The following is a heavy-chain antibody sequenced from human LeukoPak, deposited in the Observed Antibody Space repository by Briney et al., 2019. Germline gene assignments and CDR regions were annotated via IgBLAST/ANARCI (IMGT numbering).Heavy chain of an antibody. J-gene: IGHJ4*02. Sequence: SETLSLTCAVYGGSFSGYYWSWIRQPPGKGLEWIGEINHSGSTNYNPSLKSRVTISVDTSKNQFSLKLSSVTTADTAVYYCASIYDGSWYSLRGYWGQGTLVTVSS. D-gene: IGHD6-13*01. V-gene: IGHV4-34*01. CDR1: GGSFSGYY. CDR2: INHSGST. CDR3: ASIYDGSWYSLRGY.